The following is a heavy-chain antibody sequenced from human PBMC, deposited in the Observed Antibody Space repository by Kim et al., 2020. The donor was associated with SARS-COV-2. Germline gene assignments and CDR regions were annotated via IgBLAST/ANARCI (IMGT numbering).Heavy chain of an antibody. J-gene: IGHJ6*02. V-gene: IGHV3-11*05. D-gene: IGHD6-13*01. Sequence: SVKGRFTSSRDNAKNSLYLQMNSLRAEDTAVYYCARESAAAGNIYYYGMDVWGQGTTVTVSS. CDR3: ARESAAAGNIYYYGMDV.